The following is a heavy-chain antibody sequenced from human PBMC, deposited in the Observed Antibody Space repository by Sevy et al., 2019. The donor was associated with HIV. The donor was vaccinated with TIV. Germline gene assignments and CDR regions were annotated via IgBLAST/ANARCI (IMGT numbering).Heavy chain of an antibody. CDR3: ASGSSPWYNYIYYMDV. Sequence: ASVKVSCKASGFTFTGYKVHWVRQAPGQGLEWMGWIDPYTGGTTYSQKFKGRVTMTRDTSVSTAYMEVSSLRSDDTAVYFCASGSSPWYNYIYYMDVWGKGTTVTVSS. D-gene: IGHD6-13*01. J-gene: IGHJ6*03. CDR1: GFTFTGYK. CDR2: IDPYTGGT. V-gene: IGHV1-2*02.